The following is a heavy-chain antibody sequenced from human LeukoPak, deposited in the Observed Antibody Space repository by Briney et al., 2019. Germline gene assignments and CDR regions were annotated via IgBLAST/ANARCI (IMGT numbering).Heavy chain of an antibody. Sequence: QPGGSLRLSCEASGFTFSTFAMIWVRQPPGKGLEWVSSIFPSGGEIHYADSVRGRFTISRDNSKSTLSLQMNSLRAEDTAVYYCASLGWYCSGGSCPFDYWGQGTLVTVSS. V-gene: IGHV3-23*01. CDR2: IFPSGGEI. CDR1: GFTFSTFA. J-gene: IGHJ4*02. D-gene: IGHD2-15*01. CDR3: ASLGWYCSGGSCPFDY.